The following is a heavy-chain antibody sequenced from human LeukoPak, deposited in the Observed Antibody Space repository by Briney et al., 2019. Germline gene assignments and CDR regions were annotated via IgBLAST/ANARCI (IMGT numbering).Heavy chain of an antibody. D-gene: IGHD6-13*01. Sequence: GGSLRLSCAASEFTFSSYSMNWVRQAPGKGLEWVSYITNSGNSKSYADSVKGRFTISRDNSKDTLYLQMNGLRAEDTAVYFCAKQSAGSAAWYSLHYDFWGQGTLVTVSS. V-gene: IGHV3-48*01. CDR1: EFTFSSYS. CDR2: ITNSGNSK. CDR3: AKQSAGSAAWYSLHYDF. J-gene: IGHJ4*02.